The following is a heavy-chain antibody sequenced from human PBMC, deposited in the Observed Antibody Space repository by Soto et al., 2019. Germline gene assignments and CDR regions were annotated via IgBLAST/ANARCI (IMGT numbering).Heavy chain of an antibody. V-gene: IGHV3-9*01. Sequence: EVQVVESGGGLVQPGRSLRLSCATSGFSFDENAMHWVRQAPGKCLEWVSGITWDGGSIGYADSVKGRFTISRDNAKSSLYLQMNSLRTEDTALYYCAHGSSSSWARGAVDFGGQGTMVSVSS. J-gene: IGHJ3*01. CDR3: AHGSSSSWARGAVDF. D-gene: IGHD6-13*01. CDR1: GFSFDENA. CDR2: ITWDGGSI.